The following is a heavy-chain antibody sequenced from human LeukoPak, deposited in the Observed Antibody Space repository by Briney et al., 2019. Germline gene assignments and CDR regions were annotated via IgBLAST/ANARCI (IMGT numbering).Heavy chain of an antibody. V-gene: IGHV3-30*09. Sequence: PGGSLRLSCAASGFTFRGYAMHWVRQAPGKGLEWVSDISSDGTNQHYADSVKGRFAISRDNSQNTLFLQMNSLRVEDMGVYYCARDKSSYSSSWHRFFDYWGQGTLVTVSA. CDR2: ISSDGTNQ. J-gene: IGHJ4*02. CDR1: GFTFRGYA. CDR3: ARDKSSYSSSWHRFFDY. D-gene: IGHD6-13*01.